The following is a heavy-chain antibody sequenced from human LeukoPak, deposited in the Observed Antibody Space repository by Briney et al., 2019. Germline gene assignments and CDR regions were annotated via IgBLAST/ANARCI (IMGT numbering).Heavy chain of an antibody. CDR2: IGGSGDNT. D-gene: IGHD3-16*01. CDR3: AKVTYDYVWGSYES. J-gene: IGHJ4*02. V-gene: IGHV3-23*01. CDR1: GFTFSSFV. Sequence: GGSLRLSCAASGFTFSSFVMSWVRQAPGKGLEWVSAIGGSGDNTYYADSVKGRFTISRDNSKYTLYLQMNSLRAEGTAVYYCAKVTYDYVWGSYESWGQGTLVTVSS.